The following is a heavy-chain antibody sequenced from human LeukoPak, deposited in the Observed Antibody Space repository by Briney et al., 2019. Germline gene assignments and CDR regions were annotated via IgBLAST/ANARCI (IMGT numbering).Heavy chain of an antibody. CDR3: AKGRVGGWNGGDR. CDR2: INGGGGATT. D-gene: IGHD1-1*01. CDR1: GFTFSSCA. Sequence: GGSLRLSCAASGFTFSSCAMTWVRQAPGKGLEWVSAINGGGGATTYYADSVKGRFTISGDNSKNTVYLQMHSLRAEDTAIYYCAKGRVGGWNGGDRWGQGTLVTVSS. J-gene: IGHJ5*02. V-gene: IGHV3-23*01.